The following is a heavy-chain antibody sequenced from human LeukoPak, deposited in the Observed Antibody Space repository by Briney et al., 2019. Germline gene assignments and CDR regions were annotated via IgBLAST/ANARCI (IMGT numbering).Heavy chain of an antibody. D-gene: IGHD5-12*01. V-gene: IGHV3-49*03. Sequence: GGSLRLSCAASGFTFSSYGMHWLRQAPGKGLEWVGFSRSKVYGGTTEYAASVKGRFTISRDDSKSIAYLQMNSLKTEDTAVYYCTRVTLYSGYDPDLYYFDYWGQGTLVTVSS. CDR3: TRVTLYSGYDPDLYYFDY. J-gene: IGHJ4*02. CDR2: SRSKVYGGTT. CDR1: GFTFSSYG.